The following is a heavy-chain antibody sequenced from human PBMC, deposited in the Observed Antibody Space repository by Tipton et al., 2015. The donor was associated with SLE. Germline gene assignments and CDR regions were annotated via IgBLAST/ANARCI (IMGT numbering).Heavy chain of an antibody. CDR3: ASRLAARRDTCFDS. D-gene: IGHD6-6*01. J-gene: IGHJ5*01. Sequence: TLSLTCTVSGDSISSSKWWSWVRQSPGKGLEWIAEIYHSGSTNYNPSLKSRLNISVDKSKNQFSLKLTSVTAADTALYYCASRLAARRDTCFDSWGQGTLVTVSS. CDR1: GDSISSSKW. CDR2: IYHSGST. V-gene: IGHV4-4*02.